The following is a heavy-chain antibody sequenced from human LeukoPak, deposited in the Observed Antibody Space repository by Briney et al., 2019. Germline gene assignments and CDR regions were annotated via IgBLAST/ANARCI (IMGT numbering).Heavy chain of an antibody. CDR3: ARVFDFGDNGDDAFDT. J-gene: IGHJ3*02. D-gene: IGHD4-17*01. CDR1: GYRFNAYG. CDR2: ISGYNGNT. V-gene: IGHV1-18*01. Sequence: ASVKVSCKPSGYRFNAYGISWVRQAPGHGLEWMGWISGYNGNTNYGEKVQGRLTMTLDTSTTTAYMELSGLRSDDTAVYYCARVFDFGDNGDDAFDTWGQGTLVTVSS.